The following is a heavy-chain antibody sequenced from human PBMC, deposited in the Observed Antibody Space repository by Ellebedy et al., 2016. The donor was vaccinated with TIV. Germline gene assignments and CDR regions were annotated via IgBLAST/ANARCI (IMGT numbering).Heavy chain of an antibody. CDR3: ARYHSSGDDY. J-gene: IGHJ4*02. CDR2: IYPSNGGT. Sequence: ASVKVSXXASGYRLSRYYIHWMRQAPGRGLEWMGVIYPSNGGTSYSQKFQGRLLVTTDTSTSTVYMDLSSLRFDDTAMYYCARYHSSGDDYWGQGTLVTVSS. D-gene: IGHD3-22*01. CDR1: GYRLSRYY. V-gene: IGHV1-46*01.